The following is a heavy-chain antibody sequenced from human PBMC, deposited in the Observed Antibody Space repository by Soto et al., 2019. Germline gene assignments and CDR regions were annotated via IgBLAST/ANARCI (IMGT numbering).Heavy chain of an antibody. CDR3: AKGGYQINDAFDI. D-gene: IGHD3-22*01. Sequence: PSETLSLTCIVYVGSISIYYWNWIRQPPGKGLEWIGYIYYSGSTNYNPSLKSRVTISVDTSKNQFSLKLSSVTAADTAVYYCAKGGYQINDAFDIWGQGTMVTASS. CDR1: VGSISIYY. CDR2: IYYSGST. V-gene: IGHV4-59*01. J-gene: IGHJ3*02.